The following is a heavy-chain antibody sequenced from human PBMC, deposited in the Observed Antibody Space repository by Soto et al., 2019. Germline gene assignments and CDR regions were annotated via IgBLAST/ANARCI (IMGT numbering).Heavy chain of an antibody. CDR1: GGTFSSYT. V-gene: IGHV1-69*02. CDR2: IIPILGIA. J-gene: IGHJ5*02. CDR3: ASSREITIFGVVTNNWFDP. Sequence: SVEVSCKASGGTFSSYTISWVRQAPGQGLEWMGRIIPILGIANYAQKFQGRVTITADKSTSTAYMELSSLRSEDTAVYYCASSREITIFGVVTNNWFDPWGQGTLVTVSS. D-gene: IGHD3-3*01.